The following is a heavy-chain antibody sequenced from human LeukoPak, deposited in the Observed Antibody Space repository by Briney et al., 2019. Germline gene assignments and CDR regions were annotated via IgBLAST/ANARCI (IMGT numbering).Heavy chain of an antibody. CDR3: ARAGAYYDILTGYYMRHGMDV. V-gene: IGHV4-59*01. Sequence: TSETLSLTCTVSGGSISSYYWSWIRQPPGKGLEWIGYIYYSGSANYNPSLKSRVTISVDTSKNQFSLKLSSVTAADTAVYYCARAGAYYDILTGYYMRHGMDVWDKGATVTVSS. J-gene: IGHJ6*04. CDR2: IYYSGSA. D-gene: IGHD3-9*01. CDR1: GGSISSYY.